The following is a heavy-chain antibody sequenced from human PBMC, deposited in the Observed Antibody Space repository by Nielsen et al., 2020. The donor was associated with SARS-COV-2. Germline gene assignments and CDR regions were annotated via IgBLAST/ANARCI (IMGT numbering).Heavy chain of an antibody. J-gene: IGHJ4*02. CDR2: IKQDGSEK. Sequence: GESLKISCAASGFTFSSYWMSWVRQAPGKGLEWVANIKQDGSEKYYVDSVKGRFTISRDNAKNSLYLQMNSLRAEDTAVYYCARDGYYYDSSGYYYNFDYWGQGTLVTVSS. D-gene: IGHD3-22*01. CDR3: ARDGYYYDSSGYYYNFDY. CDR1: GFTFSSYW. V-gene: IGHV3-7*01.